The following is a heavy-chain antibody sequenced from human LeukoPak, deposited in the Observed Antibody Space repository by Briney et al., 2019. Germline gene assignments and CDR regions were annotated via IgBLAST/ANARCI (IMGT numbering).Heavy chain of an antibody. J-gene: IGHJ5*02. D-gene: IGHD3-16*01. CDR2: ISSSSSTI. Sequence: GGSLRLSCAASGFTFSSYSMNWVRQAPGKGLEWVSYISSSSSTIYYADSVKGRFTISRDNAKNSLYLQMNSLRAEDTAVYYCARDGGGKWMITFGGVENWFDPWGQGTLVTVSS. V-gene: IGHV3-48*01. CDR3: ARDGGGKWMITFGGVENWFDP. CDR1: GFTFSSYS.